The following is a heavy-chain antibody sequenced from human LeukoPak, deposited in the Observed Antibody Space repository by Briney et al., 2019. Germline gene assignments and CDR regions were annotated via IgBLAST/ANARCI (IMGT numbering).Heavy chain of an antibody. V-gene: IGHV3-66*02. D-gene: IGHD5-12*01. CDR3: ARGGAGYAFDF. Sequence: GGSLRLSCAASGFTVSTNYMSWVRQAPGKGLEWVSVISSGGTPYYADSVKGRFTISRDSSENTLYLQMHSLRAEDTAVYYCARGGAGYAFDFWGQGTLVTVSS. J-gene: IGHJ4*02. CDR1: GFTVSTNY. CDR2: ISSGGTP.